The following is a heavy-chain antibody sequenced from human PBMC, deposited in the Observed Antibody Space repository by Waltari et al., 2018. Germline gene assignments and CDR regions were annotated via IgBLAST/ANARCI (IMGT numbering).Heavy chain of an antibody. V-gene: IGHV4-38-2*01. D-gene: IGHD4-17*01. CDR3: ATAKDYGDYGGGFDY. CDR2: IYHSGST. Sequence: VQLQDSGPRLVKPSETLSLTCAVSGYPLSSGYYWRCLRQPPGKGLEWIGSIYHSGSTYYNPSLKSRVTISVDTSKNQFSLKLSSVTAADTAVYYCATAKDYGDYGGGFDYWGQGTLVTVSS. CDR1: GYPLSSGYY. J-gene: IGHJ4*02.